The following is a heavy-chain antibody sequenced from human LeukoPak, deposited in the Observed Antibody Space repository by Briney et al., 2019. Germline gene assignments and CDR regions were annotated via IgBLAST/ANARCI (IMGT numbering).Heavy chain of an antibody. CDR3: ARIDSSGYYIDY. CDR1: GFTVSSNY. CDR2: IYSGGST. D-gene: IGHD3-22*01. V-gene: IGHV3-66*01. J-gene: IGHJ4*02. Sequence: GSLRLSCAASGFTVSSNYMSWVRQAPGKGLEWVSVIYSGGSTYYADSVKGRFTISRDNSKNTLYLQMNSLRAEDTAVYYCARIDSSGYYIDYWGQGTLVTVSS.